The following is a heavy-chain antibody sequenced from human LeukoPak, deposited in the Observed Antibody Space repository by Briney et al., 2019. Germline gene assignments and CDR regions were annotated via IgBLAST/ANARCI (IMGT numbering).Heavy chain of an antibody. CDR1: GLTLSTYW. J-gene: IGHJ4*02. V-gene: IGHV3-7*01. Sequence: GGSLRLSCEGSGLTLSTYWMGWVRQAPGKGLEWVAILNQDDSEKYYVDSVRGRFTISRDNAKDFVYLQMNSLRVEDTAMYYCARPRAYCSGGSCFPPDYWGQGTLVIVSS. CDR2: LNQDDSEK. CDR3: ARPRAYCSGGSCFPPDY. D-gene: IGHD2-15*01.